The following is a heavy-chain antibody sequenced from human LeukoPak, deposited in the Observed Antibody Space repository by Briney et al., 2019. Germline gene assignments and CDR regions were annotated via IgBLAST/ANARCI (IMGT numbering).Heavy chain of an antibody. CDR3: ARVPASYYYDSSGLIIGAFDI. CDR1: GGSFSSYY. CDR2: IYYSGST. J-gene: IGHJ3*02. V-gene: IGHV4-59*01. Sequence: PSETLSLTCTASGGSFSSYYWSWIRQPPGKGLEWIGYIYYSGSTNYNPSLKSRVTISVDTSKNQFSLKLSSVTAADTAVYYCARVPASYYYDSSGLIIGAFDIWGQGTMVTVSS. D-gene: IGHD3-22*01.